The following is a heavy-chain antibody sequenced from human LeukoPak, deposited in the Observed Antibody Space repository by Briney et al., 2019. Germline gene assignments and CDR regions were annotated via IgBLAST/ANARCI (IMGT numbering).Heavy chain of an antibody. Sequence: SETLSLTCTVSGGSISSGGYYWSWIRQHPGKGLGWIGYIYYSGSTYYNPSLKSRVTISVDTSKNQFSLKLSSVTAADTAVYYCARRAGDGHLYAEDDYWGQGTLVTVSS. D-gene: IGHD5-24*01. CDR1: GGSISSGGYY. V-gene: IGHV4-31*03. CDR2: IYYSGST. J-gene: IGHJ4*02. CDR3: ARRAGDGHLYAEDDY.